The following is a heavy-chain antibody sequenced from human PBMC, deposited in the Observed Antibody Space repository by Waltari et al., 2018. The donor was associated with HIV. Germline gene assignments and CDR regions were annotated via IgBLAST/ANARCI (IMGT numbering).Heavy chain of an antibody. J-gene: IGHJ4*02. CDR3: AKDKGGVTYIFDY. Sequence: QVQLVESGGGVVQPGRSLRLSCAASGFPFSSYGMHWVRQAPGKALEWVAVISYDGSNKYYADAVKGRFTSSRDNSKNTLDLQMNSLGAEDTAVYYCAKDKGGVTYIFDYWGQGTLVTVSS. CDR2: ISYDGSNK. V-gene: IGHV3-30*18. D-gene: IGHD1-1*01. CDR1: GFPFSSYG.